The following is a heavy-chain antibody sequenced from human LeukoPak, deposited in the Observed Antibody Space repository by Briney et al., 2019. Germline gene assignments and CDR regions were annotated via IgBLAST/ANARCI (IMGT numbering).Heavy chain of an antibody. V-gene: IGHV3-23*01. CDR2: ISGSGGRT. Sequence: GGSLRLSCAASGLTFNSYAMSWVRQAPGKGLEWVSPISGSGGRTYSADSVKGRFTISRDNSKNTLYLQMNSLRTEDKAVYYCAKEKIGDRVPYFDYWGQGTLVTVPS. CDR1: GLTFNSYA. J-gene: IGHJ4*01. D-gene: IGHD3-16*01. CDR3: AKEKIGDRVPYFDY.